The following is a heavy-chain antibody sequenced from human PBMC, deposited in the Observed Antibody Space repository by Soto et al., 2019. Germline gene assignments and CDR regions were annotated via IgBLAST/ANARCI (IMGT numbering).Heavy chain of an antibody. CDR2: IDPSYSHT. D-gene: IGHD3-22*01. CDR3: ARQIYDSDSGPNFQYYFDS. CDR1: GYNFAGYW. V-gene: IGHV5-10-1*01. J-gene: IGHJ4*02. Sequence: GESLKIPCNGSGYNFAGYWINWVRQMPGKGLEWMGRIDPSYSHTYYSPSFHGHVTISAANSITTVFLQWSSLMASDTAMYYCARQIYDSDSGPNFQYYFDSWGQGTLVTVSS.